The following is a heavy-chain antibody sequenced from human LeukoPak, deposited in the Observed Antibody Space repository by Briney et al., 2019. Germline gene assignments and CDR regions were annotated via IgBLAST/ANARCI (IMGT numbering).Heavy chain of an antibody. Sequence: GGSLRLSCAASGFTFSSYAMSWVRQAPGKGLEWVSAISGSGGSTYYADSVKGRFNISRDNSKNTLYLQMNSLRAEDTAVYYCAKDRPDYYDSSGPEPLDWWGEGTLLTVSS. V-gene: IGHV3-23*01. CDR2: ISGSGGST. D-gene: IGHD3-22*01. J-gene: IGHJ4*02. CDR3: AKDRPDYYDSSGPEPLDW. CDR1: GFTFSSYA.